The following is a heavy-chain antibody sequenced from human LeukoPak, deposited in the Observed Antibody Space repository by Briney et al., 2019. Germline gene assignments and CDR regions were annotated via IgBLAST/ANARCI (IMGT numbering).Heavy chain of an antibody. V-gene: IGHV4-59*12. J-gene: IGHJ4*02. Sequence: SETLSLTCTVSGGSISSYFWTWIRQPPGKGLEWIGYIYYSGSTNYNPSLKSRVTISLDTSKNQFSLRLTSVTAADTAVYYCARAGDSSGYEYYFDYWGQGTLVTVSS. CDR3: ARAGDSSGYEYYFDY. CDR2: IYYSGST. CDR1: GGSISSYF. D-gene: IGHD3-22*01.